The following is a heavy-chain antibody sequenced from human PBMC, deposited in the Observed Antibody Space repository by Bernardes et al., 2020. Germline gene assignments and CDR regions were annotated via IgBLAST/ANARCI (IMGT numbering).Heavy chain of an antibody. CDR1: GFTFSSYA. D-gene: IGHD3-3*01. V-gene: IGHV3-64*01. CDR2: ISSNGGST. Sequence: GGSLRLSCAASGFTFSSYAMHWVRQAPGKGLEYVSAISSNGGSTYYANSVKGRFTISRDNSKNTLYLQMGSLRAEDMAVYYCARDFWSGYPRYGMDVWGQGTTVTVSS. CDR3: ARDFWSGYPRYGMDV. J-gene: IGHJ6*02.